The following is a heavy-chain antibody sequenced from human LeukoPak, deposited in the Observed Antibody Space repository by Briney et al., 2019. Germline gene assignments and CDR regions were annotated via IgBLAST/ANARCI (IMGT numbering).Heavy chain of an antibody. J-gene: IGHJ4*02. CDR3: ARRLLWFGEYTGFDY. CDR2: IYPGDSDT. CDR1: GYSFTSYW. Sequence: GESLKISCKGSGYSFTSYWIGWVRQMPGKGLEWMGIIYPGDSDTRYSPSFQGQVTISADKSISTAYLQWSSPKASDTAMYYCARRLLWFGEYTGFDYWGQGTLVTVSS. V-gene: IGHV5-51*01. D-gene: IGHD3-10*01.